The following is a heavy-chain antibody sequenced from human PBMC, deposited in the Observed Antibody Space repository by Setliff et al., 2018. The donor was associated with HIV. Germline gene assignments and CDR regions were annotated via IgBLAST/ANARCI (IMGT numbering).Heavy chain of an antibody. CDR3: SRARSDWYNVRPYYFDL. CDR2: FMYTDIHYVNYLN. Sequence: SETLSLTCAVSGASFVGDNHWSWIRQTPERGLEWIAYFMYTDIHYVNYLNYRNPSLASRLSISVDTSKNQFSLTLSSVTAADTAVYYCSRARSDWYNVRPYYFDLWGQGTPVTVSS. CDR1: GASFVGDNH. V-gene: IGHV4-30-4*01. J-gene: IGHJ4*02. D-gene: IGHD6-19*01.